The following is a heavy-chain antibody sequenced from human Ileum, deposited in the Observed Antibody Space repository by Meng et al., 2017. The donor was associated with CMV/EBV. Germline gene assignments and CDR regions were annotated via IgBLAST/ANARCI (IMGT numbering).Heavy chain of an antibody. CDR2: IFHSGAT. Sequence: TLSLTCVVSGGSLIGTNWWNWVRQPPGGGLGWIGEIFHSGATNLNPSLKSRVTISIDNSKNQFSLKLTSVTAADTAVYFCGDPPAGYWGQGVLVTVSS. CDR3: GDPPAGY. CDR1: GGSLIGTNW. J-gene: IGHJ4*02. V-gene: IGHV4-4*01.